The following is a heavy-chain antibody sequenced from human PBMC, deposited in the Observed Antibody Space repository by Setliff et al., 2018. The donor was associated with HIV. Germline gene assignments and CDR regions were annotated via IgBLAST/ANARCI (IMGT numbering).Heavy chain of an antibody. V-gene: IGHV4-59*01. CDR1: GGSIGTYY. Sequence: SETLSLTCTVSGGSIGTYYWSWIRQHPGKGLEWIGYIYYSGSTKYNPSLKSRVTMSVDTSRNQFSLKLSSVTAADTAVYYCARGSSNTWYYYFDSWGQGTLVTVSS. D-gene: IGHD6-13*01. CDR2: IYYSGST. J-gene: IGHJ4*02. CDR3: ARGSSNTWYYYFDS.